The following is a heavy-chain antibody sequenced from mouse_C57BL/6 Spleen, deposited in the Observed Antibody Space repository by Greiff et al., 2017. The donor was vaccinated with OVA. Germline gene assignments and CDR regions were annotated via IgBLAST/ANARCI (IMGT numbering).Heavy chain of an antibody. CDR1: GYTFTSYW. J-gene: IGHJ1*03. CDR2: IDPSDSYT. CDR3: ARASDDDGV. D-gene: IGHD2-4*01. V-gene: IGHV1-59*01. Sequence: QVQLQQPGAELVRPGTSVQLSCKASGYTFTSYWMHWVKQRPGQGLEWIGVIDPSDSYTNYNQKFKGKATLTVDTSSSTAYMQLSSLTSEDSAVYYCARASDDDGVWGTGTTVTVSS.